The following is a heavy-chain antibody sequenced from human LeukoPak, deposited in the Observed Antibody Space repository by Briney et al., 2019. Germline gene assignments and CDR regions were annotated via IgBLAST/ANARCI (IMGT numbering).Heavy chain of an antibody. V-gene: IGHV1-2*02. CDR3: ARGAAYYSYNMDV. Sequence: ASVKVSCKASGYTFTSYDINWVRQAPGQGLEWMGWINPNSGGTNYAQKFQGRVTMTRDTSISTAYMELSRLRSDDTAVYYCARGAAYYSYNMDVWGQGTTVTVSS. CDR1: GYTFTSYD. J-gene: IGHJ6*02. D-gene: IGHD6-13*01. CDR2: INPNSGGT.